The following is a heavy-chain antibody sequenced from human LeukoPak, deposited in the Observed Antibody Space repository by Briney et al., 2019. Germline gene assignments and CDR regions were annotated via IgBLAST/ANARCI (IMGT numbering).Heavy chain of an antibody. Sequence: SETLSLTCTVSGGSISSYYWSWIRQPPGKGLEWIGSIYHSGSTNYNPSLKSRVTISVDTSKNQFSLKLTSVTAADTAVYFCARGIPDSTGSYDAFDIWGQGTMVTVSS. CDR3: ARGIPDSTGSYDAFDI. V-gene: IGHV4-59*01. D-gene: IGHD3-22*01. CDR2: IYHSGST. J-gene: IGHJ3*02. CDR1: GGSISSYY.